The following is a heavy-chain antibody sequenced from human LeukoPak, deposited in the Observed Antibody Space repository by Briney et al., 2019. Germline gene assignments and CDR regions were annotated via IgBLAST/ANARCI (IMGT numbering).Heavy chain of an antibody. V-gene: IGHV7-4-1*02. J-gene: IGHJ4*02. CDR2: INTTTGNP. CDR3: ARTASGNYGTFDY. D-gene: IGHD1-26*01. CDR1: GYTFTSYA. Sequence: ASVKVSCKASGYTFTSYAMNWVRQAPGQGLEYMGWINTTTGNPTYVQGFTGRFVFSLETSVSTAYLQISSLKAEDTAVYYCARTASGNYGTFDYWGQGTLVTVSS.